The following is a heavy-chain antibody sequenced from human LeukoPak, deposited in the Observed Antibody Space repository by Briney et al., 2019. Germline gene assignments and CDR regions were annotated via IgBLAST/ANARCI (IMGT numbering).Heavy chain of an antibody. CDR2: IYPGDSDT. CDR1: GYSFTSYW. CDR3: ARRSYSSRYYYMDV. J-gene: IGHJ6*03. Sequence: HGESLQISCQGSGYSFTSYWIGWVRQLPGKGLEWMGIIYPGDSDTRYSPSFQGQVTISADKSISTAYLQWSSLKASDTAMYYCARRSYSSRYYYMDVWGKGTTVTVSS. V-gene: IGHV5-51*01. D-gene: IGHD3-10*01.